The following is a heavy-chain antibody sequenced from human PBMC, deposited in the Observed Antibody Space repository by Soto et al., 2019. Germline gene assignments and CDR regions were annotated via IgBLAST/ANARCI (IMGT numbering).Heavy chain of an antibody. CDR3: ITDAIFGVVIARDYYYGMDV. Sequence: GGSLRLSCAASGFTFSNAWMNWVRQAPGKGLEWVGRIKSKTDGGTTDYAAPVKGRFTISRDDSKNTLYLQMNSLKTEDTAVYYCITDAIFGVVIARDYYYGMDVWGQGTTVTVSS. D-gene: IGHD3-3*01. CDR2: IKSKTDGGTT. J-gene: IGHJ6*02. CDR1: GFTFSNAW. V-gene: IGHV3-15*07.